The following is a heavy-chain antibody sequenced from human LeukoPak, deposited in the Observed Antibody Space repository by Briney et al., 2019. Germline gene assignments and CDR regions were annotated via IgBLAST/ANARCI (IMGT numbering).Heavy chain of an antibody. D-gene: IGHD3-22*01. CDR3: AREYYYDSSGYPYGMDV. V-gene: IGHV3-53*04. CDR1: GFTVSSNY. CDR2: IYSGGST. J-gene: IGHJ6*02. Sequence: WGSLRLSCAASGFTVSSNYMSWVRQAPGKGLEWVSVIYSGGSTYYADSVKGRFTISRHNSKNTLYLQMNSLRAEDTAVYYCAREYYYDSSGYPYGMDVWGQGTTVTVSS.